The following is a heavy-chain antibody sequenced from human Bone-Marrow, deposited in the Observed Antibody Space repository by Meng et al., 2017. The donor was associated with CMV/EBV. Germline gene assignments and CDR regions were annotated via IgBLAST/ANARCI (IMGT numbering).Heavy chain of an antibody. CDR1: GGSISSSNW. Sequence: GPLRLSCAVSGGSISSSNWWSWVRQPPGKGLEWIGEINGSGSTNYNPSLKSRVTISVDTSKNQFSLKLNSVTAADTAVYYCARGRGFCTDTSCYWADYWGQGNRVTVSS. D-gene: IGHD2-2*01. CDR2: INGSGST. J-gene: IGHJ4*02. V-gene: IGHV4-4*02. CDR3: ARGRGFCTDTSCYWADY.